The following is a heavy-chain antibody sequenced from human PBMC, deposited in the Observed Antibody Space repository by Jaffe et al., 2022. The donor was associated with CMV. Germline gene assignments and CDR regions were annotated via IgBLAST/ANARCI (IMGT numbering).Heavy chain of an antibody. Sequence: QVQLQESGPGLVKPSETLSLTCTVSGGSISSYYWSWIRQPAGKGLEWIGRIYTSGSTNYNPSLKSRVTMSVDTSKNQFSLKLSSVTAADTAVYYCARGDIAARPGGEDYWYFDLWGRGTLVTVSS. CDR1: GGSISSYY. CDR2: IYTSGST. V-gene: IGHV4-4*07. J-gene: IGHJ2*01. D-gene: IGHD6-6*01. CDR3: ARGDIAARPGGEDYWYFDL.